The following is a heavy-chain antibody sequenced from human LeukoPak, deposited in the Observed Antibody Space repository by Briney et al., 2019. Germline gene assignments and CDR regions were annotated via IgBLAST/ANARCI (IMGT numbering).Heavy chain of an antibody. CDR3: ARIGHDSGYDFSIYYYYYYMDV. Sequence: GASVKVSCKASGYTFTSYGISWVRQAPGQGLEWMGWISAYNGNTNYAQRLQGRVTMTTDTSTSTAYMELRSLRSDDTAVYYCARIGHDSGYDFSIYYYYYYMDVWGKGTTVTVSS. CDR1: GYTFTSYG. D-gene: IGHD5-12*01. CDR2: ISAYNGNT. V-gene: IGHV1-18*01. J-gene: IGHJ6*03.